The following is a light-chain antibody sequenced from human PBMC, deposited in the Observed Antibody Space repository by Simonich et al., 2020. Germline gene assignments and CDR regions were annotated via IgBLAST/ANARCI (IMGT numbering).Light chain of an antibody. J-gene: IGLJ3*02. CDR1: SSDVGGYNY. CDR2: DVS. Sequence: QSALTQPASVSGSPGQSITISCPGTSSDVGGYNYVSWYQQHPGKAPKLMLYDVSNRHSGVSNRFSGSKSGNTASLTISGLQAEDEADYYCSSYTSSSTWVFGGGTKLTVL. CDR3: SSYTSSSTWV. V-gene: IGLV2-14*03.